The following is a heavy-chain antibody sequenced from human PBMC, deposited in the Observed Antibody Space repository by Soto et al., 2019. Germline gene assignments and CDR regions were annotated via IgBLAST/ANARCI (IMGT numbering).Heavy chain of an antibody. Sequence: SVKVSCKASGGTFSSYAISWVRQAPGQGLEWMGGIIPIFGTANYAQKFQGRVTITADESTSTAYMELSSLRSEDTAVYYCACVCRRQLAATQDSWSYGIDVWGQGTTVTVSS. D-gene: IGHD6-6*01. J-gene: IGHJ6*02. CDR3: ACVCRRQLAATQDSWSYGIDV. CDR1: GGTFSSYA. CDR2: IIPIFGTA. V-gene: IGHV1-69*13.